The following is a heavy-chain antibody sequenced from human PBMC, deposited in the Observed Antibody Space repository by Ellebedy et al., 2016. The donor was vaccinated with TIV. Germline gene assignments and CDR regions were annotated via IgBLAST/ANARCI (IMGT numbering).Heavy chain of an antibody. Sequence: SETLSLXCTVSGGSFSTYYWTWIRQPAGKGLEWIGRIANGGSTNTNPSLKSRVTMSVDRSKRQFSLTLTSVTAADTAVYYCAQVGRWNWFDPWGQGILVTVPP. CDR1: GGSFSTYY. CDR2: IANGGST. D-gene: IGHD1-26*01. J-gene: IGHJ5*02. V-gene: IGHV4-4*07. CDR3: AQVGRWNWFDP.